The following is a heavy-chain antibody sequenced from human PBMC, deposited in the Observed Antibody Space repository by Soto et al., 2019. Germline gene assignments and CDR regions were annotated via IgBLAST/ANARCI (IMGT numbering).Heavy chain of an antibody. CDR1: GGSISSYY. D-gene: IGHD2-15*01. CDR3: ARDHVVAATRGTFNPENWFDP. CDR2: IYYSGST. J-gene: IGHJ5*02. Sequence: TSETLSLTCTVSGGSISSYYWSWIRRPPGKGLEWIGYIYYSGSTNYNPSLKSRVTISVDTSKNQFSLKLSSVTAADTAVYYCARDHVVAATRGTFNPENWFDPWGQGTLVTVSS. V-gene: IGHV4-59*01.